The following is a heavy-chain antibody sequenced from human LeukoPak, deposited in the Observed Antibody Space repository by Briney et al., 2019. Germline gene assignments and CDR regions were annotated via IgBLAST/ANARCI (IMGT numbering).Heavy chain of an antibody. CDR1: GFTFDDYA. J-gene: IGHJ5*02. V-gene: IGHV3-9*01. CDR3: ARGLGYCSSTSCPTEWFDP. Sequence: GGSLRLSCAASGFTFDDYAMHWVRQAPGKGLEWVSGISWNSGSTSYADSVKGRFTISRDNAKNTLYLQMNSLRAEDTAVYYCARGLGYCSSTSCPTEWFDPWGQGTLVTVSS. D-gene: IGHD2-2*01. CDR2: ISWNSGST.